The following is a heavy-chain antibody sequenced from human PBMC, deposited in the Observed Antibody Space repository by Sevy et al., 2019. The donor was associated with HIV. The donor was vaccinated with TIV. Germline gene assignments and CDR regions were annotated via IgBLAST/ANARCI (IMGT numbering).Heavy chain of an antibody. J-gene: IGHJ3*02. CDR3: ARQRGGWYEYDASDI. D-gene: IGHD6-19*01. CDR1: GASISSGTNY. V-gene: IGHV4-39*01. Sequence: SETLSLTCTVSGASISSGTNYWGWIRQSPGKGLEWIGSICYSGSTYYNPSLKSRVTISADTPSNQFSLKLTSVTAADTAVYYCARQRGGWYEYDASDIWGQGTMVTVSS. CDR2: ICYSGST.